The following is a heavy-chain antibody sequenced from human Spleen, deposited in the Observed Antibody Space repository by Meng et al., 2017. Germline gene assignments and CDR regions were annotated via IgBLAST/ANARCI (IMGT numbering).Heavy chain of an antibody. J-gene: IGHJ4*02. CDR2: INHSGST. CDR3: ARGPTTMAHDFDY. CDR1: GGSFSDYY. V-gene: IGHV4-34*01. Sequence: QVQQQQGGAGLLKPSGTLSRTCVVSGGSFSDYYWSWIRQPPGKGLEWIGEINHSGSTNYNPSLESRATISVDTSQNNLSLKLSSVTAADSAVYYCARGPTTMAHDFDYWGQGTLVTVSS. D-gene: IGHD4-11*01.